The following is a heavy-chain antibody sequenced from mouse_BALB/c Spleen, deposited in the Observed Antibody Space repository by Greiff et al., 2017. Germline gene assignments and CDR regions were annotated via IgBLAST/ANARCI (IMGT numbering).Heavy chain of an antibody. CDR1: GFTFSSFG. CDR2: ISSGSSTI. CDR3: ARDGYSAMDY. J-gene: IGHJ4*01. D-gene: IGHD2-3*01. Sequence: EVQVVESGGGLVQPGGSRKLSCAASGFTFSSFGMHWVRQAPEKGLECVAYISSGSSTIYYADTVKGRFTISRDNPKNTLFLQMTSLRSEDTAMYYCARDGYSAMDYWGQGTAVTVSS. V-gene: IGHV5-17*02.